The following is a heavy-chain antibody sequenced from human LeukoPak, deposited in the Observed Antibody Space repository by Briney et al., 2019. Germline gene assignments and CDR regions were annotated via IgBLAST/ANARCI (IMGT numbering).Heavy chain of an antibody. J-gene: IGHJ6*03. Sequence: SETLSLTCTVSGGSISSSSYYWGWIRQPPGKGLEWIGSIYYSGSTYYNPSLKSRVTISVDTSKNQFSLKLSSVTAADTAVYYCARCDGYCYYYMDVWGKGTTVTVSS. V-gene: IGHV4-39*07. CDR3: ARCDGYCYYYMDV. CDR2: IYYSGST. D-gene: IGHD2-21*02. CDR1: GGSISSSSYY.